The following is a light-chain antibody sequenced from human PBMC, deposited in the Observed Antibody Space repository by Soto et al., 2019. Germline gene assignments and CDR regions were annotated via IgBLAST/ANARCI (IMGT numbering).Light chain of an antibody. CDR2: GNS. Sequence: QAVVTQPPSVSGAPGQRVTISCTGSRSNIGAGYDVHWYQQLPGTAPKLLIYGNSNRPSGVPDRFSGSKSGTSASLAITGRQAEDEADYYCQSYDSSLSGSVFGGGTKLTVL. J-gene: IGLJ3*02. CDR3: QSYDSSLSGSV. CDR1: RSNIGAGYD. V-gene: IGLV1-40*01.